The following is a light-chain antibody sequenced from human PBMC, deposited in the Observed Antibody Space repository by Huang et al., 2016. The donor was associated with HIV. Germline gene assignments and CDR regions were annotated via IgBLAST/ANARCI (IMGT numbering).Light chain of an antibody. CDR2: KVS. CDR1: HSRLHSDGKTY. CDR3: MQGTHWPQT. J-gene: IGKJ1*01. V-gene: IGKV2-30*02. Sequence: DVVLTQSPLYLPVTLGQPASISCKSSHSRLHSDGKTYVNWFLQRPGQSPRRLIYKVSNRDFGVPARFSGSGSGADFTLTIRRVEADDIGVYYCMQGTHWPQTFGQGTKVEVK.